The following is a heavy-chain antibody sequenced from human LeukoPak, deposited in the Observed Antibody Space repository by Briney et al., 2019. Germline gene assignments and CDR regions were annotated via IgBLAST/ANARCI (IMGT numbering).Heavy chain of an antibody. D-gene: IGHD3-3*01. Sequence: SETLSLTCTVSGGSLSSYYWSWIRQPPGKGLEGIGYIYYSGSTNYNPSLKSRVPISLDTSKNQFSLKLSSVTAADTAVYYCARDYDFWSGYPEAFDIWGQGTMVTVSS. CDR3: ARDYDFWSGYPEAFDI. V-gene: IGHV4-59*01. CDR2: IYYSGST. CDR1: GGSLSSYY. J-gene: IGHJ3*02.